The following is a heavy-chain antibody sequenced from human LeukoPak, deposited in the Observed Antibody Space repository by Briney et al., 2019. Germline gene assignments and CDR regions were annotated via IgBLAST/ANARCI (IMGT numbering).Heavy chain of an antibody. CDR3: ARCMIYYYYYMDV. CDR2: INHSGST. D-gene: IGHD3-22*01. J-gene: IGHJ6*03. V-gene: IGHV4-34*01. CDR1: GGSFSGYY. Sequence: PSETLSLTCTVSGGSFSGYYWSWIRQPPGKGLEWIGEINHSGSTNYNPSLKSRVTISVDTSKNQFSLKLSSVTAADTAVYYCARCMIYYYYYMDVWGKGTTVTVSS.